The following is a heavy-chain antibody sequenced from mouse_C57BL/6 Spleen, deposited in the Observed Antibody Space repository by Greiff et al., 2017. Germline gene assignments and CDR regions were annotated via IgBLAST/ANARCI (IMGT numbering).Heavy chain of an antibody. CDR3: ARPRLTVGFDY. Sequence: EVKLQESGPELVKPGASVKISCKASGYSFTGYYMNWVKQSPGKSLEWIGEINPSTGGTTYNQKFKAKATLTVDKSSSTAYMQLKSLTSEDSAVYYCARPRLTVGFDYWGQGTTLTVSS. CDR2: INPSTGGT. J-gene: IGHJ2*01. V-gene: IGHV1-42*01. CDR1: GYSFTGYY. D-gene: IGHD1-1*01.